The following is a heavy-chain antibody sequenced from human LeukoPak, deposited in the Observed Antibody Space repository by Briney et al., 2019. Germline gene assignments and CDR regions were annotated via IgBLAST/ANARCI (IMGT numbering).Heavy chain of an antibody. CDR2: INHSGST. V-gene: IGHV4-34*01. D-gene: IGHD2-2*01. CDR1: GFTFSNYA. CDR3: ARDCSSTSCLDAFDI. Sequence: GSLRLSCAASGFTFSNYAMNWVRQAPGRGLEWIGEINHSGSTNYNPSLKSRVTVSVDTSKNQFSLKLSSVTAADTAVYYCARDCSSTSCLDAFDIWGQGTMVTVSS. J-gene: IGHJ3*02.